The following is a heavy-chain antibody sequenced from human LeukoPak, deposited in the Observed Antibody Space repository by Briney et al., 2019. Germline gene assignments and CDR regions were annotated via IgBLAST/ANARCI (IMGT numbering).Heavy chain of an antibody. V-gene: IGHV4-4*07. CDR2: IHSTGNP. CDR1: GGSINIHF. CDR3: ARDWYPNTVGLYFDF. D-gene: IGHD6-13*01. J-gene: IGHJ4*02. Sequence: SETLSLTCTIFGGSINIHFWSWIRQPAGKGLEWIGRIHSTGNPNYNPSLRSRVSMSVDTSNNRFSLRLSSVTAADTAVYYCARDWYPNTVGLYFDFWGQGILVTVS.